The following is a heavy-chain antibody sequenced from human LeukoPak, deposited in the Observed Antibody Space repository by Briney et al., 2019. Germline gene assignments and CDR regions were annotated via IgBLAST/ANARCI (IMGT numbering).Heavy chain of an antibody. CDR2: IYGSGDT. D-gene: IGHD1-26*01. V-gene: IGHV3-53*05. CDR1: GFTVSSNY. CDR3: ARGSGSYSYYFDY. J-gene: IGHJ4*02. Sequence: GGSLRLSCAAPGFTVSSNYMSWVRQAPGEGLEWVSIIYGSGDTCYADSVKGRFTISRDNSKNTLYLQMNSLRAEDTAVYYCARGSGSYSYYFDYWGQGTLVTVSS.